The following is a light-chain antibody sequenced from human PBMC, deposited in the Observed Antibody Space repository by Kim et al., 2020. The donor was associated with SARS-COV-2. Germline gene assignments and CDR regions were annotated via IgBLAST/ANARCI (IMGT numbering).Light chain of an antibody. V-gene: IGKV1-5*03. CDR2: KAS. J-gene: IGKJ5*01. Sequence: ASVVDSVTITCRASQIIYSYLAWYQQKPGNVPKILIYKASTLESGVPSRFSGSESGTEFTLTISSLQPDDFATYYCQQFYTYPITFGQGTRLEIK. CDR1: QIIYSY. CDR3: QQFYTYPIT.